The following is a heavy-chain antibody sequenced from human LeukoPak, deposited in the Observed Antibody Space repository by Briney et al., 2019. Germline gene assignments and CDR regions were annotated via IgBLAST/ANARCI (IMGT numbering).Heavy chain of an antibody. V-gene: IGHV3-48*02. CDR3: ARDIPGALTGYCRGFDY. J-gene: IGHJ4*02. CDR1: GFAFSRSG. Sequence: GGSLRLSCVASGFAFSRSGMNWVRQAPGKGLEWLSCISPSSSTRHYADSVKGRLIISRDNAKSSLYLQMNSLTEEDTAAYYCARDIPGALTGYCRGFDYWGQGTPVTVSS. CDR2: ISPSSSTR. D-gene: IGHD3-9*01.